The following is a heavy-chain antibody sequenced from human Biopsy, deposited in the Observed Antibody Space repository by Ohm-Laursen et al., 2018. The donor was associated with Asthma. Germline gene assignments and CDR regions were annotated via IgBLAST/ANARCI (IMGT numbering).Heavy chain of an antibody. CDR3: ARTFHFWSPYHAEHYQL. V-gene: IGHV3-7*01. CDR1: GFTFGDYW. D-gene: IGHD3-3*02. CDR2: IKHDGTAK. Sequence: SLRLSCTASGFTFGDYWMSWVRQVPGKGLEWVANIKHDGTAKNHVDSLKGRFTISRDNAKNSLYLQMNSLRAEDTAVYYCARTFHFWSPYHAEHYQLWGQGTLATVPS. J-gene: IGHJ1*01.